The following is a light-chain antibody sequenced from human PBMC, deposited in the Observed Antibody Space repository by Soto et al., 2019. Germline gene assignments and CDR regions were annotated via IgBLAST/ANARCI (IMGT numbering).Light chain of an antibody. J-gene: IGLJ2*01. CDR3: SSYTSSSTPVV. CDR1: SSDVGGYNY. V-gene: IGLV2-14*01. Sequence: QSVLTQPASVSGSPGQSITISCTGTSSDVGGYNYVSWYQQHPGKAPKLMISDVSNRPSGVSNRFSGSKSGNTASLTISGLQAEDEADYYRSSYTSSSTPVVFGGGTKLTVL. CDR2: DVS.